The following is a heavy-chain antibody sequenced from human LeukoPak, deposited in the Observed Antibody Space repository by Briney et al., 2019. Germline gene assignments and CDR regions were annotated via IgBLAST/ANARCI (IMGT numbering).Heavy chain of an antibody. Sequence: PGESLKISCKGSGYSFTSYWIGWVRQMPGKGLEWMGIIYPGDSDTRYSPSFQGQVTISADKSISTAYLQWSSLKASDTAMYYCARPRPIVVVPAAIDAFDIWGQGTVVTVSS. CDR1: GYSFTSYW. D-gene: IGHD2-2*01. V-gene: IGHV5-51*01. CDR2: IYPGDSDT. CDR3: ARPRPIVVVPAAIDAFDI. J-gene: IGHJ3*02.